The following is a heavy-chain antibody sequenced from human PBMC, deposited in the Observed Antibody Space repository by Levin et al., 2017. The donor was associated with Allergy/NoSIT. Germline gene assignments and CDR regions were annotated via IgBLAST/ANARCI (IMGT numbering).Heavy chain of an antibody. Sequence: GGSLRLSCAASGFTFSSYGMHWVRQAPGKGLEWVAVISYDGSNKYYADSVKGRFTISRDNSKNTLYLQMNSLRAEDTAVYYCGGDYDILTGWRSYYWGQGTLVTVSS. D-gene: IGHD3-9*01. CDR2: ISYDGSNK. V-gene: IGHV3-30*03. CDR3: GGDYDILTGWRSYY. CDR1: GFTFSSYG. J-gene: IGHJ4*02.